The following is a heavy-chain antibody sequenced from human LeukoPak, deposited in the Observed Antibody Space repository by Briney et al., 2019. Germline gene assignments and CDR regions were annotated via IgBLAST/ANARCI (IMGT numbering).Heavy chain of an antibody. CDR1: GGSISSGDYY. Sequence: PSETLSLTCTVSGGSISSGDYYWSWIRQPPGKGLEWIGYIYYSGGTYYNPSLKSRVTISVDTSKNQFSLKLSSVTAADTAVYYCARDRYNWNYPGIMDYYYYGMDVWGQGTTVTVSS. V-gene: IGHV4-30-4*01. CDR2: IYYSGGT. CDR3: ARDRYNWNYPGIMDYYYYGMDV. D-gene: IGHD1-7*01. J-gene: IGHJ6*02.